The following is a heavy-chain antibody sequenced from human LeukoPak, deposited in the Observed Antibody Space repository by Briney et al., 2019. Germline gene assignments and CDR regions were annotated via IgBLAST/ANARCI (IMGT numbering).Heavy chain of an antibody. J-gene: IGHJ3*02. V-gene: IGHV4-30-4*08. CDR3: ARVLGNSAFDI. CDR1: GGSISSGHYY. D-gene: IGHD3-16*01. CDR2: IFYSGST. Sequence: SETLSLTCTVSGGSISSGHYYWTWIRQRPGRGLEWIGYIFYSGSTYYNPALKSRITISVDTSKNQFSLKLSSVTAADTAVYYCARVLGNSAFDIWGQGTMVTVSS.